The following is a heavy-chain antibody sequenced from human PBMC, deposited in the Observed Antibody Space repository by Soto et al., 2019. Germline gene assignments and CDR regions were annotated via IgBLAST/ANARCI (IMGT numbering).Heavy chain of an antibody. CDR1: GYTFTSYD. CDR3: ARERSDGTGWFDP. J-gene: IGHJ5*02. V-gene: IGHV1-8*01. Sequence: QVQLVESGAEVEKPGASVKVSCKASGYTFTSYDINWVRQATGQGIEWMGWMNPNSGNTGYAQKFQGRVTMTRNTSMSTAYMELSRLRSEDTAVYYCARERSDGTGWFDPWGQGTLVTVSS. CDR2: MNPNSGNT. D-gene: IGHD6-13*01.